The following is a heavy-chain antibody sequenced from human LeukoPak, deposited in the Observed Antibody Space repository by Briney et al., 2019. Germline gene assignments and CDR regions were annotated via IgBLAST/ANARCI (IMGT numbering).Heavy chain of an antibody. CDR1: GFTFSGYA. Sequence: GGSLRLSCAASGFTFSGYAMSWVRQAPGKGLEWVSAISGSGGSTYYADSVKGRFTIPRDNSKNTLYLQMNSLRAEDTAVYYCAKDRGIAVAGFDYWGQGTLVTVSS. D-gene: IGHD6-19*01. J-gene: IGHJ4*02. CDR3: AKDRGIAVAGFDY. V-gene: IGHV3-23*01. CDR2: ISGSGGST.